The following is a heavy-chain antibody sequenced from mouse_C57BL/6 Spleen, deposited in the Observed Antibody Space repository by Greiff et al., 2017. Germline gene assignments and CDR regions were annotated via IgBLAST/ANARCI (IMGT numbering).Heavy chain of an antibody. CDR1: GYTFTSYT. CDR2: INPSSGYT. Sequence: QVQLKESGAELARPGASVKMSCKASGYTFTSYTMHWVKQRPGQGLDWIGYINPSSGYTKYNQKFKDKATLTADKSSSTAYMQLSSLTSEDSAVYYCASTGSFAYWGQGTLVTVSA. CDR3: ASTGSFAY. D-gene: IGHD4-1*01. V-gene: IGHV1-4*01. J-gene: IGHJ3*01.